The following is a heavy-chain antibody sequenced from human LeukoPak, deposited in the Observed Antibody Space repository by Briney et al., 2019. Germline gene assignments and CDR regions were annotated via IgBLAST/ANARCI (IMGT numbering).Heavy chain of an antibody. J-gene: IGHJ4*02. CDR1: GFTFSSYG. Sequence: GGSLRLSCAASGFTFSSYGMHWVRQAPGKGLEWVAFIRYDGSNKYYADSVKGRFTISRDNSKNTLYLQMNSLRAEDTAVYYCATFVGATTPPIDXWGQGTLVAV. D-gene: IGHD1-26*01. CDR3: ATFVGATTPPIDX. V-gene: IGHV3-30*02. CDR2: IRYDGSNK.